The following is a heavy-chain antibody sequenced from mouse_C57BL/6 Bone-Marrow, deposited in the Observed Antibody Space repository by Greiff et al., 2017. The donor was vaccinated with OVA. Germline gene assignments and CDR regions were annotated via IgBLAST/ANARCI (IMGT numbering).Heavy chain of an antibody. V-gene: IGHV2-4*01. Sequence: QVQLKESGPGLVQPSQSLSITCTVSGFSLTSYGVHWVRQPPGKGLEWLGVIWSGGSTDYNAAFISRLSISKDNSKSQVFFKMNSLQADDTAIYYCAKNERWLLPPDYYAMDYWGQGTSVTVSS. CDR3: AKNERWLLPPDYYAMDY. CDR1: GFSLTSYG. CDR2: IWSGGST. D-gene: IGHD2-3*01. J-gene: IGHJ4*01.